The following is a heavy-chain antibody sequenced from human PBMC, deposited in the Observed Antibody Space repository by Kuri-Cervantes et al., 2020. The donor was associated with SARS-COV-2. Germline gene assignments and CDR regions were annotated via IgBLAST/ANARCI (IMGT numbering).Heavy chain of an antibody. V-gene: IGHV3-21*01. Sequence: GESLKISCAASGFTVSSYSMNWVRQAPGKGLEWVSSISSSSSYIYYADSVKGRFTISRDNAKNSLYLQMNSLRAEDTAVYYCAREDSYGYGDYWGQGTLVTVSS. CDR1: GFTVSSYS. D-gene: IGHD5-18*01. CDR3: AREDSYGYGDY. J-gene: IGHJ4*02. CDR2: ISSSSSYI.